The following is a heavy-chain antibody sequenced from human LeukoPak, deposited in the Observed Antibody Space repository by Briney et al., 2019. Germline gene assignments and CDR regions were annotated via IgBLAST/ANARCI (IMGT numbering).Heavy chain of an antibody. CDR2: IYPADSDT. J-gene: IGHJ3*02. CDR3: ARPGASGWYEYAFDI. CDR1: GFSFTSYW. Sequence: GESLKISCKGSGFSFTSYWIGWVRQMPGKGLEYMGIIYPADSDTRYSPSFQGQVTISADKSISTAYLQWSSLKASDTAMYYCARPGASGWYEYAFDIWGQGTMVTVSS. D-gene: IGHD6-19*01. V-gene: IGHV5-51*01.